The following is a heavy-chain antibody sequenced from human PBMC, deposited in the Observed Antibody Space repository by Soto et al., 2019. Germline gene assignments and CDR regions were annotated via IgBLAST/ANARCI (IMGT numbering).Heavy chain of an antibody. CDR1: GFTFSSYQ. Sequence: GGSLRLSCAASGFTFSSYQMNWVRQAPGKGLEWVANIKQDGSEKYYVDSVKGRFTISRDNAKNSLYLEMNSLRAEDTAVYYCARVAPYYYGSGSYYFDYWGQGTLVTVSS. CDR2: IKQDGSEK. J-gene: IGHJ4*02. D-gene: IGHD3-10*01. CDR3: ARVAPYYYGSGSYYFDY. V-gene: IGHV3-7*01.